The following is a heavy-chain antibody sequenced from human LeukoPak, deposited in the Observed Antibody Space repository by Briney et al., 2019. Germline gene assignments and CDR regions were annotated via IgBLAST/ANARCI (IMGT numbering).Heavy chain of an antibody. Sequence: SETLSLTCTVSGGSISSYYWSWIRQPPGKGLEWIGYIYYSGSTNYNSSLKSRVTISVDTSKNQFSLKLSSVTAADTAVYYCARHGSSWYEKDYFDYWGQGTLVTVSS. J-gene: IGHJ4*02. D-gene: IGHD6-13*01. CDR2: IYYSGST. V-gene: IGHV4-59*08. CDR1: GGSISSYY. CDR3: ARHGSSWYEKDYFDY.